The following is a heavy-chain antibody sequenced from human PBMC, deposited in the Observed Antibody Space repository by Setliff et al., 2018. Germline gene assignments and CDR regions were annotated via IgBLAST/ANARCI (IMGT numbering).Heavy chain of an antibody. V-gene: IGHV4-59*01. Sequence: ETLSLTCTVSGGSINNYYWSWVRQPPGKGLEWLGYISYSGKTNYNPSLKSRVTMSVDTSKNQFSLKVDSVTAADTAMYYCARDGDYFGSGNRFDPWGQGTLVTVSS. D-gene: IGHD3-10*01. CDR1: GGSINNYY. J-gene: IGHJ5*02. CDR2: ISYSGKT. CDR3: ARDGDYFGSGNRFDP.